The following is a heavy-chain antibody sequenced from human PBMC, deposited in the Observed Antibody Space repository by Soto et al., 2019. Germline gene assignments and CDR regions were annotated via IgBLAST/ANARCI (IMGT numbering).Heavy chain of an antibody. V-gene: IGHV4-61*01. J-gene: IGHJ4*02. D-gene: IGHD3-3*02. CDR3: ARRSSRLLVYNY. CDR2: IYDSAST. CDR1: GVSVSSNSYY. Sequence: TSETLSLTCTVSGVSVSSNSYYWSWIRQPPGEGLEWIGYIYDSASTSYNPSLKSRVTISLVTSKNQFSLNLSSVTPADTAVYYCARRSSRLLVYNYWGLGTLVTVSS.